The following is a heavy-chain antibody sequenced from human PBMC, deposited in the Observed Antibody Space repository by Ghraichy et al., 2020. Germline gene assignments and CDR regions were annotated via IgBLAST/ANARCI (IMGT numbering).Heavy chain of an antibody. CDR1: GFTFSSYA. J-gene: IGHJ6*02. CDR3: AKDGTEKQQLVRYYYYGMDV. CDR2: ISGSGGST. Sequence: GGSLRLSCAASGFTFSSYAMSWVRQAPGKGLEWVSAISGSGGSTYYADSVKGRFTISRDNSKHPLYLQMNSLRAEDTAVYYCAKDGTEKQQLVRYYYYGMDVWGQGTTVTVSS. V-gene: IGHV3-23*01. D-gene: IGHD6-13*01.